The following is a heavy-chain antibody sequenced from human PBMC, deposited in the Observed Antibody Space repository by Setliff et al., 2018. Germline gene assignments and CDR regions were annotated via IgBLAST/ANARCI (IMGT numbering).Heavy chain of an antibody. CDR3: AGGAFGSRWYVRPWFDP. V-gene: IGHV4-34*01. D-gene: IGHD6-13*01. Sequence: SETLSLTCAVYGDSFSGYFWTWIRQPPGKGLEWIGDVDQSGSTNYNPSLKSRLTISVDTSKNQFSLSLSSVTAADTAVYYCAGGAFGSRWYVRPWFDPWGQGALVTVSS. CDR2: VDQSGST. CDR1: GDSFSGYF. J-gene: IGHJ5*02.